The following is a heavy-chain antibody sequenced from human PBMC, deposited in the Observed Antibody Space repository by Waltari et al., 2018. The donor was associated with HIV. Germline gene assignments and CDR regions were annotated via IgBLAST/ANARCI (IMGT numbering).Heavy chain of an antibody. Sequence: QVQLVQSGAEVKKPGASVKVSCKASGYTFTRYYIHWVRQAPGHGLEWMGIINPRGGSTNYAQNFQGRITMTRDTSTSTVYMELSSLRSEDTAVYYCASPLDNDQVSVVAYYYGMDVWGQGTTVTVSS. D-gene: IGHD2-15*01. J-gene: IGHJ6*02. CDR2: INPRGGST. V-gene: IGHV1-46*01. CDR3: ASPLDNDQVSVVAYYYGMDV. CDR1: GYTFTRYY.